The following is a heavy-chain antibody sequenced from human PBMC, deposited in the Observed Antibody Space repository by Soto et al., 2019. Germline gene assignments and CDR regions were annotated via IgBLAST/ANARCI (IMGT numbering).Heavy chain of an antibody. J-gene: IGHJ3*02. CDR3: ARDRSTVVTRAFDI. D-gene: IGHD4-17*01. CDR1: GGSISSGGYY. CDR2: IYYSGST. V-gene: IGHV4-31*03. Sequence: QVQLQESGPGLVKPSQTLSLTCTVSGGSISSGGYYWSWIRQHPGKGLEWIGYIYYSGSTYYNPSLKRRVTISVDTSKNQFSLKLSSVTAADTAVYYCARDRSTVVTRAFDIWGQGTMVTVSS.